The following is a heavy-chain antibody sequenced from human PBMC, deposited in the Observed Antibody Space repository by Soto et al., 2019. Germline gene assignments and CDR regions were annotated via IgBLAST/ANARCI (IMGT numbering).Heavy chain of an antibody. CDR1: DGSISTYDW. V-gene: IGHV4-4*02. Sequence: KTSETLSLTCVVSDGSISTYDWWTWVRQPPGKGLEWIGKMFHSGGADYSPSLKSRVTISADSSKSHFSLRLTAVTAADTAVYYCATGNVDSMLEYWGQGTQVTVSS. CDR3: ATGNVDSMLEY. D-gene: IGHD3-3*01. CDR2: MFHSGGA. J-gene: IGHJ4*02.